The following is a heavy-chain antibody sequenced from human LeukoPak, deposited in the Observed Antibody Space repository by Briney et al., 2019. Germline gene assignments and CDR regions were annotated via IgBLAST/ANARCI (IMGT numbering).Heavy chain of an antibody. J-gene: IGHJ4*02. CDR2: ISAYNGNT. Sequence: GASVNVSCKASGYTFTSYGISWVRQAPGQGLEWMGWISAYNGNTNYAQKLQGRDTMTTDTSTSTAYMELRSLRSDDAAVYYCARDYGDYIDYWGQGTLVTVSS. CDR3: ARDYGDYIDY. CDR1: GYTFTSYG. V-gene: IGHV1-18*01. D-gene: IGHD4-17*01.